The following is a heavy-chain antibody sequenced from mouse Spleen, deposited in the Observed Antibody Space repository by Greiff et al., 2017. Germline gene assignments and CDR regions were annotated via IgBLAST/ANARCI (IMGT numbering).Heavy chain of an antibody. D-gene: IGHD4-1*01. CDR1: GFTFSNYW. Sequence: EVMLVESGGGLVQPGGSMKLSCVASGFTFSNYWMNWVRQSPEKGLEWVAQIRLKSDNYATHYAESVKGRFTISRDDSKSSVYLQMNNLRAEDTGIYYCTGGKLGFAYWGQGTLVTVSA. CDR3: TGGKLGFAY. CDR2: IRLKSDNYAT. V-gene: IGHV6-3*01. J-gene: IGHJ3*01.